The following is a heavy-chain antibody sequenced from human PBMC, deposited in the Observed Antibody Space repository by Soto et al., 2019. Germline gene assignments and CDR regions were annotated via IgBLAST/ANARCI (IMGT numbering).Heavy chain of an antibody. Sequence: QVQLVQSGAEVKKPGASVKVSCKASGYTFTSYVISGVRQAPGQGLEWMGRIGAYNGNTNYAQKLQGRVTKTPDTATSTAYMELRSLRSDYTAVYYCARDLGPWTSSGYDSPPRFDYGGQGTLVTVSS. D-gene: IGHD5-12*01. J-gene: IGHJ4*02. CDR1: GYTFTSYV. V-gene: IGHV1-18*01. CDR2: IGAYNGNT. CDR3: ARDLGPWTSSGYDSPPRFDY.